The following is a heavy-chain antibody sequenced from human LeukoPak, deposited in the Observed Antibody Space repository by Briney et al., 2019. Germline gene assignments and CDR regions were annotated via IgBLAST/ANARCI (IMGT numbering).Heavy chain of an antibody. V-gene: IGHV3-30*02. D-gene: IGHD5-12*01. J-gene: IGHJ4*02. Sequence: GGSPRLSCAASGFTFSSYGMHWVRQAPGKGLEWVAFIRYDGSNKYYADSVKGRFTISRDNSKNTLYLQMNSLRAEDTAVYYCARGARVATIDYWGQGTLVTVSS. CDR2: IRYDGSNK. CDR1: GFTFSSYG. CDR3: ARGARVATIDY.